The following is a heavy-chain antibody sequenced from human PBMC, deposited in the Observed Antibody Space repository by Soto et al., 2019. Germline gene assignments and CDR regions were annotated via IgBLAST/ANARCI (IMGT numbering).Heavy chain of an antibody. Sequence: PGGSLRLSCAASGFTFSKYEMNWVRQAPGKGLEWVSYISSSGTTIYYAGSVKGRFTSSRGNAKNSLYLQMNSLRAEDTAVYYCARVRIFGVPGWFDPWGQGTLVTVSS. CDR1: GFTFSKYE. CDR2: ISSSGTTI. D-gene: IGHD3-3*01. CDR3: ARVRIFGVPGWFDP. J-gene: IGHJ5*02. V-gene: IGHV3-48*03.